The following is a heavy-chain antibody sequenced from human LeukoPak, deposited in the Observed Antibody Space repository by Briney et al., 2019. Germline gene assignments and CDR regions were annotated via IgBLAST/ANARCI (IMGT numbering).Heavy chain of an antibody. V-gene: IGHV4-30-4*08. CDR2: IYYSGST. J-gene: IGHJ4*02. CDR3: ARAAHRSQNLDY. D-gene: IGHD6-6*01. CDR1: GGSISSGDYY. Sequence: SQTLSLTCTVSGGSISSGDYYWSWIRQPPGKGLEWIGYIYYSGSTYYNPSLKSRVTISVDPSKNQFSLKLSSVTAADTAVYYCARAAHRSQNLDYWGQGTLVTVSS.